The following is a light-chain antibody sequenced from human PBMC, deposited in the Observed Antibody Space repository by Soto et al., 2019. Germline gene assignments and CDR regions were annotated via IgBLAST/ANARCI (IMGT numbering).Light chain of an antibody. J-gene: IGKJ1*01. Sequence: PGESAPLSCRASQSVTSSYLAWYRQKPGQAPRLLIYGASNRATGIPDRFSGSGSGTDFTLAISRLGPEDFAVYYCQQYGNSPWTFGQGTKVDIK. CDR2: GAS. CDR1: QSVTSSY. CDR3: QQYGNSPWT. V-gene: IGKV3-20*01.